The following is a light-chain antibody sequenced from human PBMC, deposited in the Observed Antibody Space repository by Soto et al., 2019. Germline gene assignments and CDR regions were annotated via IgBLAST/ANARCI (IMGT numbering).Light chain of an antibody. J-gene: IGLJ2*01. CDR2: EGS. Sequence: QSALTQPASVSGSPGPSITISCTGTSSDVGSYNLVSWYRQHPGKAPKLMIYEGSKRPSGVSNRFSGSKSGNTASLTISGLQAEDEADYYCCSYAGSSTLVFGGGTKVTVL. CDR1: SSDVGSYNL. CDR3: CSYAGSSTLV. V-gene: IGLV2-23*01.